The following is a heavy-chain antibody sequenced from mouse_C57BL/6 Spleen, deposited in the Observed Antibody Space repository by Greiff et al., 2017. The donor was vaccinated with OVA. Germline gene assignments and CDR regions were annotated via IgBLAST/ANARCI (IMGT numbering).Heavy chain of an antibody. V-gene: IGHV7-3*01. Sequence: EVKLVESGGGLVQPGGSLSLSCAASGFTFTDYYMSWVRQPPGKALEWLGFIRNKANGYTTEYSASVKGRFTISRDNSQSILYLQMNALRAEDSATYYCASSLDSSGLDYWGQGTTLTVSS. CDR1: GFTFTDYY. J-gene: IGHJ2*01. CDR2: IRNKANGYTT. CDR3: ASSLDSSGLDY. D-gene: IGHD3-2*02.